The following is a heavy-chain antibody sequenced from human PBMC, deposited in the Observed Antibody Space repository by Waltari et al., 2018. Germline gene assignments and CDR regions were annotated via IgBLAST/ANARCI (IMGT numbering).Heavy chain of an antibody. D-gene: IGHD6-19*01. CDR2: IYYSGST. CDR3: ARLQWLVAYFDY. CDR1: GCSISSRSYY. J-gene: IGHJ4*02. V-gene: IGHV4-39*01. Sequence: QLQLQESGPGLVKPSETLSLTCTVSGCSISSRSYYWGWIRQPPGKGLEWIGSIYYSGSTYYNPSLKSRVTISVDTSKNQFSLKLSSVTAADTAVYYCARLQWLVAYFDYWGQGTLVTVSS.